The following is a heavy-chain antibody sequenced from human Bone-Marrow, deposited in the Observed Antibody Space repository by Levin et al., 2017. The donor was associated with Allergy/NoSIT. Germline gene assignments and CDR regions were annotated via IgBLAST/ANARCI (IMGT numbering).Heavy chain of an antibody. J-gene: IGHJ4*02. CDR1: GFSLSTSAVA. D-gene: IGHD4-17*01. CDR3: ALVHYGVNLADPWSF. CDR2: IFWDGDK. Sequence: SGPTLVKPPQTLTLTCTFSGFSLSTSAVAVGWIRQPPGRALEWLAHIFWDGDKRYSRSLKSRPTITKDTSTNQVVLTMTNMEPVDTGTYVSALVHYGVNLADPWSFWGQGTLVTVSS. V-gene: IGHV2-5*02.